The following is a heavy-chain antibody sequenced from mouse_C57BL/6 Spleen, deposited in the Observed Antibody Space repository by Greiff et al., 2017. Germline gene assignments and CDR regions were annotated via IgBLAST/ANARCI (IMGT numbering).Heavy chain of an antibody. CDR3: ARWGLSTVVATLDY. D-gene: IGHD1-1*01. J-gene: IGHJ2*01. CDR2: IYPGSGST. V-gene: IGHV1-55*01. CDR1: GYTFTSYW. Sequence: QVQLQQPGAELVKPGASVKMSCKASGYTFTSYWITWVKQRPGQGLEWIGDIYPGSGSTNYNEKFKSKATLTVDTSSSTAYMQLSSLTSEDSVYYCARWGLSTVVATLDYWGQGTTLTVSS.